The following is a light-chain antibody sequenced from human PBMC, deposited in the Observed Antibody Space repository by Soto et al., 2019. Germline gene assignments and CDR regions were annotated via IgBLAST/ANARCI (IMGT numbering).Light chain of an antibody. CDR2: AAS. CDR1: QGIRSY. Sequence: AIRIIQSPSSFSASTGDRFTITCRASQGIRSYLAWYQQKPGKAPNLLIYAASTLQSGVPSRLSGSGSGTDFTLTISCLQSEDFATYYCQQYYSYPVFGQGTRLEIK. CDR3: QQYYSYPV. V-gene: IGKV1-8*01. J-gene: IGKJ5*01.